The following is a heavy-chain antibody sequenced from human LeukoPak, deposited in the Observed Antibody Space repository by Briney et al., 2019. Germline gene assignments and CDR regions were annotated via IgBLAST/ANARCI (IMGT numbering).Heavy chain of an antibody. CDR3: ARVVYDSSTYPKSYFDF. Sequence: SQTLSLTCTVSGGSISSGDYYWSWIRQPPGKGLEWIGSIYYRGITYYNPSLKSRVTISVDTSKNQFSLKLSSVTAADTAVYYCARVVYDSSTYPKSYFDFWGQGTLVTVSS. D-gene: IGHD3-22*01. CDR1: GGSISSGDYY. CDR2: IYYRGIT. J-gene: IGHJ4*02. V-gene: IGHV4-39*07.